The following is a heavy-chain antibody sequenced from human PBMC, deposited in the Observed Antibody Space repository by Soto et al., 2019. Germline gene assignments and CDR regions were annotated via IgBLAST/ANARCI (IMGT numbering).Heavy chain of an antibody. CDR3: ARAPVYGDYVAVSFDY. D-gene: IGHD4-17*01. CDR1: GGTFSSYT. V-gene: IGHV1-69*02. Sequence: QVQLVQSGAEVKKPGSSVKVSCKASGGTFSSYTISWVRQAPGQGLEWMGRIIPILGIANYAQKFQGRVTITADKSTSTAYMELSSLRSEDTAVYYCARAPVYGDYVAVSFDYWGQGTLVTVSS. J-gene: IGHJ4*02. CDR2: IIPILGIA.